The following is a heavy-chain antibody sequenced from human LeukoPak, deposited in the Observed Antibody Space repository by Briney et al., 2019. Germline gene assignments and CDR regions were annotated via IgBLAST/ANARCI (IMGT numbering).Heavy chain of an antibody. CDR1: GFTLRSYSM. CDR2: ISLTGLT. D-gene: IGHD2-8*01. V-gene: IGHV4-4*02. J-gene: IGHJ4*02. CDR3: SRENGAFSPFGY. Sequence: GSLRLSCAASGFTLRSYSMNWVRQPPGQGLEWIGEISLTGLTHYNPSLESRVTVSLGKSKNQLSLNLTSVTAADTAVYYCSRENGAFSPFGYWGQGILVTV.